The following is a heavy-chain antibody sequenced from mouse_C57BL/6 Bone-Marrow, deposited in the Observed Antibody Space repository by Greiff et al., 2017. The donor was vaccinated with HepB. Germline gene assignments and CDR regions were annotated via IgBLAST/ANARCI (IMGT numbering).Heavy chain of an antibody. D-gene: IGHD4-1*01. CDR1: GFTFSNYW. CDR2: IRLKSDNYAT. Sequence: EVQLQESGGGLVQPGGSMKLSCVASGFTFSNYWMNWVRQSPEKGLEWVAQIRLKSDNYATHYAESVKGRFTISRDDSKSSVYLQMNNLRAEDTGIYYCTGGTLGRYFDVWGTGTTVTVSS. J-gene: IGHJ1*03. V-gene: IGHV6-3*01. CDR3: TGGTLGRYFDV.